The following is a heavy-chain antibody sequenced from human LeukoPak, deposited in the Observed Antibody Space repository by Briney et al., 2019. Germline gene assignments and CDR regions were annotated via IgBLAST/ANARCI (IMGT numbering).Heavy chain of an antibody. CDR2: MYPGDSDT. CDR3: AASTYGSGSYVAFDS. Sequence: GESLKISCKGSGYSFTNYWIGWVRQMPGKGLEWMGIMYPGDSDTRYSPSFQGQITISADKSISTTYLQWSSLKASDTAIYYCAASTYGSGSYVAFDSWGQGILVSVSS. CDR1: GYSFTNYW. V-gene: IGHV5-51*01. J-gene: IGHJ4*02. D-gene: IGHD3-10*01.